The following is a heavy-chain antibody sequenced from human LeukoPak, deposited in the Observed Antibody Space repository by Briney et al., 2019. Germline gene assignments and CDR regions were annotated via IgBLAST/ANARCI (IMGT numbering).Heavy chain of an antibody. V-gene: IGHV3-48*03. Sequence: GGSLRLSCAASGFTFSNYEMNWVRQAPGKGLEWVSYISSRGSTIYYADSVKGRFTISRDNAKSSLYLQMNSLRAEDTAVYYCAKMNSSSWYDYMDVWGKGTTVTISS. J-gene: IGHJ6*03. CDR2: ISSRGSTI. CDR3: AKMNSSSWYDYMDV. CDR1: GFTFSNYE. D-gene: IGHD6-13*01.